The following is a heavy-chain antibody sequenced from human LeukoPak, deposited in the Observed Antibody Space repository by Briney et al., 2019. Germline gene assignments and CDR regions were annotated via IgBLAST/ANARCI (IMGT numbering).Heavy chain of an antibody. CDR2: IYYSGST. D-gene: IGHD5-18*01. CDR1: GGSISSYY. V-gene: IGHV4-59*08. CDR3: ARSLSGYSYGEGYYFDY. Sequence: SETLSLTCTVSGGSISSYYWSWIRQPPGKGLEWIGYIYYSGSTNYNPSLKSRVTISVDTSKNQFSLKLSSVTAADTAVYYCARSLSGYSYGEGYYFDYWGQGTLVTVSS. J-gene: IGHJ4*02.